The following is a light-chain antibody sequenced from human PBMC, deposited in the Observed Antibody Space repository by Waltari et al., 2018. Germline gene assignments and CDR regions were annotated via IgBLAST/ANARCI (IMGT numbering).Light chain of an antibody. CDR3: QQYYSYPPIT. CDR2: AAS. V-gene: IGKV1-8*01. CDR1: QGISSY. J-gene: IGKJ5*01. Sequence: AIRITQSPSSLSASTGDRVTITCRASQGISSYLAWYQQKPGKAPKLLIYAASTLQSGVPLRFSGSGSGTDFTLTISCLQSEDFATYYCQQYYSYPPITFGQGTRLEIK.